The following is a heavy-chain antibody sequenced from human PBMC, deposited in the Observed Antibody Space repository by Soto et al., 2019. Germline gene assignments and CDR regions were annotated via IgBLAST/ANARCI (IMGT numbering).Heavy chain of an antibody. CDR3: VGGTMAPGLDH. CDR1: GFTFSSYW. CDR2: IKGDGSEK. J-gene: IGHJ4*02. V-gene: IGHV3-7*01. Sequence: PGGSLRLSCAASGFTFSSYWINWVRQTPGKGLEWVANIKGDGSEKYYVDSLKGRFTISRDNAKNSLYLHMNSLRAEDTVVYFCVGGTMAPGLDHCGQRTLVTVSA. D-gene: IGHD3-3*01.